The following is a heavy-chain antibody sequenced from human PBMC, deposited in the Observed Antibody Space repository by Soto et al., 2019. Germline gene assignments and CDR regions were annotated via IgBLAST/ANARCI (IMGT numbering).Heavy chain of an antibody. CDR2: IYYSGST. Sequence: QVQLQESGPGLVKPSETLSLTCTVSGGSVSSGSYYWSWIRQPPGKGLEWIGYIYYSGSTNYNPSLKSRVTISVDTSKNQFSLKLSSVIAADTAVYYCARGIVGDYYDSSGFDYWGQGTLVTVSS. D-gene: IGHD3-22*01. J-gene: IGHJ4*02. V-gene: IGHV4-61*01. CDR3: ARGIVGDYYDSSGFDY. CDR1: GGSVSSGSYY.